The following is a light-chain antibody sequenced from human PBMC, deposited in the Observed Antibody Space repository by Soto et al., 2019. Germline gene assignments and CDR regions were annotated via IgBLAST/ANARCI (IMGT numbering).Light chain of an antibody. CDR2: SND. Sequence: QSVLTQPPSASGTPGQRVTFSCSGSGSNIGGNTVNWYQQLPGTAPKLLIYSNDQRPSGVPDRFSGSKSGTSASLAISGLQSEDEADYYCAAWDDSLNGWVFGGGTKLTVL. CDR3: AAWDDSLNGWV. J-gene: IGLJ3*02. CDR1: GSNIGGNT. V-gene: IGLV1-44*01.